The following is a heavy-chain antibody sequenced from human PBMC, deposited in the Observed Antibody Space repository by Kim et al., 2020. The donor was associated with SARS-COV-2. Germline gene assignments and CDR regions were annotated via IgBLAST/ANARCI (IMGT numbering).Heavy chain of an antibody. V-gene: IGHV3-7*01. CDR3: ARDEEWEPVVFDY. J-gene: IGHJ4*02. Sequence: YGDSVKAGFTIFRDNAKKSVYLQMNSLRIEDTAVYFCARDEEWEPVVFDYWGQGSLVAVSS. D-gene: IGHD1-26*01.